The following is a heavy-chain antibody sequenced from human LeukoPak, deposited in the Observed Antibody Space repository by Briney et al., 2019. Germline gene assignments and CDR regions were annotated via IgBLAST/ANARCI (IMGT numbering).Heavy chain of an antibody. Sequence: GGSLRLSCLTSGFTLSTNAMSWVRQAPGKGLEWISGISGSGASTYYADSVKGRFTISRDDSRNTLYLQMNSLRGDDTAVYYCAQKGAVTENFDYWGQGALVTVSS. D-gene: IGHD4-17*01. V-gene: IGHV3-23*01. CDR2: ISGSGAST. CDR1: GFTLSTNA. J-gene: IGHJ4*02. CDR3: AQKGAVTENFDY.